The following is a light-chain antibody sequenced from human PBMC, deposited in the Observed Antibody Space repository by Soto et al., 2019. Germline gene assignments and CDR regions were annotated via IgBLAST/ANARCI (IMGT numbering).Light chain of an antibody. CDR1: QSVSNNY. Sequence: EVVLTQSPGTLSLSPGERATLSCRASQSVSNNYLAWYKQKRGEAPKLLIFGSTDRATGITDRFSGSGPGTDFTLTISRLETEDFAVYDCEQYGSSPPYTFGQGTKLEIK. CDR2: GST. V-gene: IGKV3-20*01. J-gene: IGKJ2*01. CDR3: EQYGSSPPYT.